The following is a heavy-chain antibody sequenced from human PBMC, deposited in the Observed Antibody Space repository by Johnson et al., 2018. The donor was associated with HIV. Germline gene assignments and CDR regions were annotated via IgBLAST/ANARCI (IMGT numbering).Heavy chain of an antibody. D-gene: IGHD3-10*02. J-gene: IGHJ3*02. CDR2: IKQDGTEK. V-gene: IGHV3-7*05. Sequence: VQLVESGGGVVQPGRSLRLSCSASGFTFSTYWMSWVRQAPGKGLEWVANIKQDGTEKYYVDSVKGRFTISRDNVKNSLYLQMNSLRAEDTAVYFCAKDLTYVISAFDIWGQGTMVTVSS. CDR3: AKDLTYVISAFDI. CDR1: GFTFSTYW.